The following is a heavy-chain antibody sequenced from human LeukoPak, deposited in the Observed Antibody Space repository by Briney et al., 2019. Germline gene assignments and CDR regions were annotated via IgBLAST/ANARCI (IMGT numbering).Heavy chain of an antibody. CDR1: GFTFSSYW. V-gene: IGHV3-7*03. CDR3: ARDRGYCSSTSCYYFDY. CDR2: IKQDGSEK. Sequence: PGGSLRLSCAASGFTFSSYWMSWVRQAPGKGLEWVANIKQDGSEKYYVDSVKGRFTISRDNAKNSLYLQMNSLRAEDTAVYYCARDRGYCSSTSCYYFDYWGQGTLVTVFS. D-gene: IGHD2-2*01. J-gene: IGHJ4*02.